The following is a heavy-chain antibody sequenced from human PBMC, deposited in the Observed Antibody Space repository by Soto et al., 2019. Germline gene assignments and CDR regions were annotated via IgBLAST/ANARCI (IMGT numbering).Heavy chain of an antibody. CDR3: AKVGTNNFERSGYYYVAPHSVN. CDR1: GGSISSGGYY. Sequence: SETLSLTCTVSGGSISSGGYYWSWIRQHPEKGLEWIGYIYYSGSTYYNPSLKSRVTISVDTSKNQFSLKLSSVTADDTAVDKDAKVGTNNFERSGYYYVAPHSVNWDQG. CDR2: IYYSGST. J-gene: IGHJ4*02. D-gene: IGHD3-22*01. V-gene: IGHV4-31*03.